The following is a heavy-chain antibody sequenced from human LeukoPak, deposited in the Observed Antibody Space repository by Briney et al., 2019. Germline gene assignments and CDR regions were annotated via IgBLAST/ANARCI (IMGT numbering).Heavy chain of an antibody. J-gene: IGHJ4*02. D-gene: IGHD2-21*01. CDR3: ARDLADYSDY. Sequence: GGSLRLSCAASGFTFNTYSMNWVRQAPGKGLEWVSYISSSSRTIYYADSVKGRFTISRDNAKNSLYLQMHSLRAEDTAVYYCARDLADYSDYWGQGTLVTVSS. CDR1: GFTFNTYS. CDR2: ISSSSRTI. V-gene: IGHV3-48*01.